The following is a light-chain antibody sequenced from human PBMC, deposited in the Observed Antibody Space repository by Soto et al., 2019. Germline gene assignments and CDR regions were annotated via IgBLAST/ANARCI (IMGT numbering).Light chain of an antibody. Sequence: EIVLTQSPGTLPLSPGERATLSCRASQSVSSTYLAWYQQKPGQAPSLLIYGASRRATGIPDRFSGSGSGTDFTLTISRLEPEDFAVYYCQQNERSPTTFGGGTKVEIK. V-gene: IGKV3-20*01. J-gene: IGKJ4*01. CDR3: QQNERSPTT. CDR1: QSVSSTY. CDR2: GAS.